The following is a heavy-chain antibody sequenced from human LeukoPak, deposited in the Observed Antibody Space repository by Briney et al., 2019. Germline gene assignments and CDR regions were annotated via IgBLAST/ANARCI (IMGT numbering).Heavy chain of an antibody. V-gene: IGHV1-69*01. CDR3: ARAKIWFGELSLPLDY. J-gene: IGHJ4*02. CDR1: GGTFSSYA. CDR2: IIPIFGTA. D-gene: IGHD3-10*01. Sequence: VKVSFNASGGTFSSYAISWVRQAPGQGLEWMGGIIPIFGTANYAQKFQGRVTITADESPSIAYMELSSLRSEDTAVYYCARAKIWFGELSLPLDYWGQGTLVTVSS.